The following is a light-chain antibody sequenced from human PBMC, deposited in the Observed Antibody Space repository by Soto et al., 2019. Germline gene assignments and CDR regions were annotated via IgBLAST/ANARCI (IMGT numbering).Light chain of an antibody. Sequence: QSVLTQPPSASGTPGQRVTISCSGSSSNIGSNYVYWYQQIPGTAPKIVIYTNNQRPSGVPDRFSGSKSGTSASLAISGLRSEDEAVYYCAAWDDSLSGPVFGGGTKLTDL. CDR1: SSNIGSNY. CDR3: AAWDDSLSGPV. J-gene: IGLJ2*01. V-gene: IGLV1-47*02. CDR2: TNN.